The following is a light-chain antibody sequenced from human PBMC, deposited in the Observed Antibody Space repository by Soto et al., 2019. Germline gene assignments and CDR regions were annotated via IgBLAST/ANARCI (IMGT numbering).Light chain of an antibody. V-gene: IGLV2-11*01. J-gene: IGLJ1*01. Sequence: QSALTQPRSVSGSPGQSVTISCTGPSSDVGGYNYVAWYQQHPGKAPKLMIYDVSKRPSGVPDRFSGSKSVNTASLTISGLQAEDEADYYCCSYAGSYSYVFGTGTKVTVL. CDR3: CSYAGSYSYV. CDR1: SSDVGGYNY. CDR2: DVS.